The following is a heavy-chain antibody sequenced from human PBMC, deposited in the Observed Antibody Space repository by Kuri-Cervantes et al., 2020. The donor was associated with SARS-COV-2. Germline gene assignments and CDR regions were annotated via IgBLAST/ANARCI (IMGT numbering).Heavy chain of an antibody. Sequence: GESLKISCAASGFTFSSYDIHWVRQAPGKGLEWVSSISSSSSYIYYADSVKGRFTISRDNAKNSLYLQMNSLRAEDTAVYYCARNRGSGWPFFDYWGQGTLVTVSS. CDR2: ISSSSSYI. V-gene: IGHV3-21*01. J-gene: IGHJ4*02. CDR1: GFTFSSYD. CDR3: ARNRGSGWPFFDY. D-gene: IGHD6-19*01.